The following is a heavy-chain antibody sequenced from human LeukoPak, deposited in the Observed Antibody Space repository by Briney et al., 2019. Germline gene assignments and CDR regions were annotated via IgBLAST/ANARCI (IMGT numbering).Heavy chain of an antibody. CDR2: ITPSGGST. J-gene: IGHJ6*03. CDR1: GYTFTNYY. V-gene: IGHV1-46*01. Sequence: ASVKISCKASGYTFTNYYMHWVRQAPGQGLEWWGLITPSGGSTWYAQKFQGRVTMTRDMSTSTDYMELSSLRSEDTAVYYCARAGPSTVVIPPYYYMDVWGKGTTVTVSS. D-gene: IGHD4-23*01. CDR3: ARAGPSTVVIPPYYYMDV.